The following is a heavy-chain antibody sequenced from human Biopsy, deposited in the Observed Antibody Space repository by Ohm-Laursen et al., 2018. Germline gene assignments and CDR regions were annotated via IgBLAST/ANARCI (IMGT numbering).Heavy chain of an antibody. CDR2: IYYSGST. J-gene: IGHJ6*02. V-gene: IGHV4-59*01. Sequence: TLSLTCTVSGGSISSDYWSWIRQTPGKGLEWIGYIYYSGSTNYNPSLKSRVTISVDTSKNQFSLRLNSVTAADTAVYYCARATNSTGWPYYYFYGMDVWGQGTTVTISS. CDR1: GGSISSDY. CDR3: ARATNSTGWPYYYFYGMDV. D-gene: IGHD2/OR15-2a*01.